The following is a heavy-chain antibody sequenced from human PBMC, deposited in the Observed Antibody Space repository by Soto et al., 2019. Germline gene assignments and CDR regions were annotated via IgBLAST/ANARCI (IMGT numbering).Heavy chain of an antibody. CDR2: INAGNGNT. V-gene: IGHV1-3*01. CDR3: ARSTVVLTALDY. CDR1: GYTFTSYA. D-gene: IGHD2-21*02. Sequence: ASVKVSCKASGYTFTSYAMHWVRQAPGQRLEWMGWINAGNGNTKYSQKFQGRVTITRDTSASTAYMELSSLRSEDTAVYYCARSTVVLTALDYWGQGSLVTVSS. J-gene: IGHJ4*02.